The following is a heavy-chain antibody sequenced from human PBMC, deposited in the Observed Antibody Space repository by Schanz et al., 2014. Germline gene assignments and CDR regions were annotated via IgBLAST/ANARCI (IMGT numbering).Heavy chain of an antibody. CDR1: GFTFFGSFA. D-gene: IGHD3-10*01. Sequence: EVQLLESGGGLVQPGGSLRLSCVASGFTFFGSFAMSWVRQAPGKGLDWVSAISGSGSSTYYADSVKGRFTISRDNSKNTLYLQMSSLRAEDTAVYYCAKDQGSYGSGSYSYFDYWGQGTLATVSS. J-gene: IGHJ4*02. CDR2: ISGSGSST. CDR3: AKDQGSYGSGSYSYFDY. V-gene: IGHV3-23*01.